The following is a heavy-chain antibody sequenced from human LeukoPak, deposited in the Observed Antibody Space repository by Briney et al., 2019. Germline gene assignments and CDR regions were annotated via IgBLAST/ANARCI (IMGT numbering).Heavy chain of an antibody. J-gene: IGHJ4*02. CDR1: GGPIASRPYY. CDR2: MFYSGRT. V-gene: IGHV4-39*07. Sequence: SEPLPHTCTVSGGPIASRPYYWGSIRQPPGKGQGWIGSMFYSGRTHFTPSLKSRVTISVETSRKQFSLKLTSVTAADTAVYYCARVTRGWFSAHFDHWGQGTLVTVSS. CDR3: ARVTRGWFSAHFDH. D-gene: IGHD6-19*01.